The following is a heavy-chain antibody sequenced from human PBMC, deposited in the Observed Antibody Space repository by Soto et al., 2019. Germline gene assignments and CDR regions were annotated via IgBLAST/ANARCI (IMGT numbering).Heavy chain of an antibody. CDR1: GYTFTSYD. D-gene: IGHD6-25*01. J-gene: IGHJ6*02. CDR2: MNPNSGNT. V-gene: IGHV1-8*01. Sequence: QVQLVQSGAEVKKPGASVKVSCKASGYTFTSYDINWVRQATGQGLEWMGWMNPNSGNTGYAQKFQGRVTMTRNTSISTAQMELRSLGSEETALYCWGLRRCGNGMDVWGQGTTVTVSS. CDR3: GLRRCGNGMDV.